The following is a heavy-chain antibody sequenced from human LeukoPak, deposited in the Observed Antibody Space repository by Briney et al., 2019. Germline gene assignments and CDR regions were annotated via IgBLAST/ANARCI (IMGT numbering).Heavy chain of an antibody. V-gene: IGHV3-23*01. CDR2: ISGSGSGGST. CDR1: GFTFSSSA. D-gene: IGHD4-23*01. J-gene: IGHJ6*03. CDR3: AKDGNWARNYYYMDV. Sequence: GGSLRLSCAASGFTFSSSAMSWVRQAPGKGLEWVSSISGSGSGGSTYYADSVKGRFTISRDNSKNTLYLQMNSLIAEDTAVYYCAKDGNWARNYYYMDVWGKGTTVTVSS.